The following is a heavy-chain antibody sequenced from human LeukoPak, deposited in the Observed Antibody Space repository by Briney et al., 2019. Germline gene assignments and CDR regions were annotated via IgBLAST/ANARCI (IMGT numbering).Heavy chain of an antibody. CDR3: ARHPYGTGYNYGNGGAIDY. J-gene: IGHJ4*02. V-gene: IGHV3-23*01. D-gene: IGHD5-18*01. Sequence: GGSLRLSCAASGFTFSSYGMTWVRQAPGKGLEWVSGISGSGGTTFYADSVKGRFTISRDNSKNTLYLQMNSLRAEDTAVYYCARHPYGTGYNYGNGGAIDYWGQGTLVTVSS. CDR2: ISGSGGTT. CDR1: GFTFSSYG.